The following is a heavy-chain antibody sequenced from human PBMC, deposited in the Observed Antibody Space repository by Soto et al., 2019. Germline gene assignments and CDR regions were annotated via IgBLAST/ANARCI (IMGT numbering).Heavy chain of an antibody. D-gene: IGHD5-18*01. CDR2: IYHSGST. CDR1: GGSISSSNW. Sequence: QVQLQESGPGLVKPSGTLSLTCAVSGGSISSSNWWSWVRQPPGKGLEWIGEIYHSGSTNYNPSLKSRVTRSVDKSKNQFSLKLSSVSAADTAVYYCAGGRPVATAMADDAFDIWGQRTLVTVSS. CDR3: AGGRPVATAMADDAFDI. V-gene: IGHV4-4*02. J-gene: IGHJ3*02.